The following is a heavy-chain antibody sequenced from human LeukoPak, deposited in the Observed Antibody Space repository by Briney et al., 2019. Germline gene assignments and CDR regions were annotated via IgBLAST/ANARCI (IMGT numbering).Heavy chain of an antibody. J-gene: IGHJ4*02. CDR2: IKSKTDGGTT. D-gene: IGHD2-2*01. CDR3: AKDGGWRNIVVVPEGYFDY. CDR1: GFTFSNDW. Sequence: GGSLRLSCAASGFTFSNDWMSWVRQAPGKGLEWVGRIKSKTDGGTTDYAAPVKGRFTISRDDSKNTLYLQMNSLRAEDTAVYYCAKDGGWRNIVVVPEGYFDYWGQGTLVTVSS. V-gene: IGHV3-15*01.